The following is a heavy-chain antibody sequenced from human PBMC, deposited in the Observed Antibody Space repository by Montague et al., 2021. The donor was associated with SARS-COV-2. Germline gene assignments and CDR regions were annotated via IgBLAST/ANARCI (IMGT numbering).Heavy chain of an antibody. CDR3: ARHVDPGGGHCRNWYFDL. CDR2: ISYSWST. D-gene: IGHD2-21*02. Sequence: SETLSLTCTVSGGSITTDIFYWGWVRQPPGKRLEWIGSISYSWSTYYNPSLKSRVTMSVDTSKNQFSLELISLTATDTAMYYCARHVDPGGGHCRNWYFDLWGRGTLVTVSS. J-gene: IGHJ2*01. CDR1: GGSITTDIFY. V-gene: IGHV4-39*01.